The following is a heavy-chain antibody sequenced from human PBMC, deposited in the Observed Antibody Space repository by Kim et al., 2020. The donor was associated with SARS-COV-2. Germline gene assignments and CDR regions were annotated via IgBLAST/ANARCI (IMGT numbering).Heavy chain of an antibody. CDR3: ARAETIFGVVIGCFDY. J-gene: IGHJ4*02. CDR2: IYYSGST. V-gene: IGHV4-31*03. D-gene: IGHD3-3*01. Sequence: SETLSLTCTVSGGSISSGGYYWSWIRQHPGKGLEWIGYIYYSGSTHYNPSLKSRVTISVDTSKNQFSLKLSSVTAADTAVYYCARAETIFGVVIGCFDYWGQGTLVTVSS. CDR1: GGSISSGGYY.